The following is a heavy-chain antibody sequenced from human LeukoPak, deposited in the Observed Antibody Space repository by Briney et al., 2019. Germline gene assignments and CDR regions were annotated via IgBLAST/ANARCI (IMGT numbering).Heavy chain of an antibody. CDR3: AGRYYYGSGSYVDY. V-gene: IGHV4-34*01. Sequence: PSETLSLTCAVYSGSFSGYYWSWIRQPPGKGLEWIGEINHSGSTNYNPSLKSRVTISVDTSKNQFSLKLSSVTAADTAVYYCAGRYYYGSGSYVDYWGQGTLVTVSS. J-gene: IGHJ4*02. CDR2: INHSGST. D-gene: IGHD3-10*01. CDR1: SGSFSGYY.